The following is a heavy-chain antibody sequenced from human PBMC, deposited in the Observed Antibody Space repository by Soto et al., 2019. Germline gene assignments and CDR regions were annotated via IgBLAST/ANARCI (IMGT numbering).Heavy chain of an antibody. CDR1: GGTFNSFA. V-gene: IGHV1-69*01. CDR3: ARGPPYSSGWYVSLNWFDS. D-gene: IGHD6-19*01. Sequence: QVQLVQSGAEVRKPGSSVNVSCKASGGTFNSFAISWVRQAPGQGLEWMGGIIPIFATSNYPQRFQGRVTITADESTSTAYMELSSLRSEDTAVYYCARGPPYSSGWYVSLNWFDSWGQGTLVTVSS. CDR2: IIPIFATS. J-gene: IGHJ5*01.